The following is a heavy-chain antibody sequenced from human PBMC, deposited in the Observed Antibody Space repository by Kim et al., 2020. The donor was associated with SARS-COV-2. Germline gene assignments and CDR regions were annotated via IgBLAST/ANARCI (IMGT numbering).Heavy chain of an antibody. V-gene: IGHV3-11*01. Sequence: GGSLRLSCAASGFTFSDYYMSWIRQAPGKGLEWVSYISSSGSTIYYADSVKGRFTISRDNAKNSLYLQMNSLRAEDTAVYNCARWGANYYYYYMDVWGKGTTVTVSS. CDR3: ARWGANYYYYYMDV. D-gene: IGHD1-26*01. CDR1: GFTFSDYY. J-gene: IGHJ6*03. CDR2: ISSSGSTI.